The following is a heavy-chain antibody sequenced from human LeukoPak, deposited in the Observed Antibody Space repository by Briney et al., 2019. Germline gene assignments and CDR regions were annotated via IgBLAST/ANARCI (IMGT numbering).Heavy chain of an antibody. V-gene: IGHV3-23*01. Sequence: GGSLRLSCAASGFTFSSYAMSWVRQAPGKGLEWGSAISGSGGSTYYADSVKGRFTISRDNSKNTLYLQMNSLRAEDTAVYYCAKAFDYDFWSGSSTGGDYWGQGTLVTVSS. D-gene: IGHD3-3*01. J-gene: IGHJ4*02. CDR1: GFTFSSYA. CDR3: AKAFDYDFWSGSSTGGDY. CDR2: ISGSGGST.